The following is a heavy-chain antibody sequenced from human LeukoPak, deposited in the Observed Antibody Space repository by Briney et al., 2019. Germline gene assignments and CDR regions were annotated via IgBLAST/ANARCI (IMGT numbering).Heavy chain of an antibody. CDR1: GYTFSSYA. V-gene: IGHV1-3*02. D-gene: IGHD4-11*01. Sequence: GASVKVSCKASGYTFSSYAMYWVRQAPGQRLEWMGWSNAGNGNTKYSQEFQGRVTITMDESTSTAYMELSSLRSEDTAVYYCARGEKPTVTTPLSYWGQGTLVTVSS. CDR3: ARGEKPTVTTPLSY. J-gene: IGHJ4*02. CDR2: SNAGNGNT.